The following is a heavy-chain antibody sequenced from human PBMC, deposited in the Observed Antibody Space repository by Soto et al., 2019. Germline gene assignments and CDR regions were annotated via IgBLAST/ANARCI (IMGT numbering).Heavy chain of an antibody. Sequence: ASVKVSCKASGFTFSNLAVQWVRQTRGQRLEWIGWIVVGSGKTDYAQKFQERVTITSDMSTGTVYMDLSSLRLDDTAVYYCGGAVTGGYFDNWGQGTRVTVSS. J-gene: IGHJ4*02. CDR2: IVVGSGKT. CDR3: GGAVTGGYFDN. CDR1: GFTFSNLA. D-gene: IGHD6-19*01. V-gene: IGHV1-58*01.